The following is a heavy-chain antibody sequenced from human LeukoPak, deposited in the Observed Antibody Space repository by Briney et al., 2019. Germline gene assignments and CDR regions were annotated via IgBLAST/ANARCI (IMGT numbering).Heavy chain of an antibody. Sequence: SETLSLTCAVYGGSFSGYYWSWIRQPPGKGLEWIGEINHSGSTNYNPSLKSRVTISVDTSKNQFSLKLSSVTAADTAVYYCASGGYYYANWGQGTLVTVSS. D-gene: IGHD3-10*01. V-gene: IGHV4-34*01. CDR3: ASGGYYYAN. J-gene: IGHJ4*02. CDR2: INHSGST. CDR1: GGSFSGYY.